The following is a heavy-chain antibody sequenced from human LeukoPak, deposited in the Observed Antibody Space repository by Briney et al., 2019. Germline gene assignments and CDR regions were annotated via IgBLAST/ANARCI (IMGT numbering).Heavy chain of an antibody. V-gene: IGHV3-48*04. CDR2: ISSSSSTI. CDR3: ARDPYSGSYGDYYYYYMDV. Sequence: PGGSLRLSCAASGFSFSSYSMNWARQSPGKGLEWDSYISSSSSTISYADSVKGRFTISRDNAKNSLYLQMNSLRVEDTAVYYCARDPYSGSYGDYYYYYMDVWGKGTTVTISS. J-gene: IGHJ6*03. D-gene: IGHD1-26*01. CDR1: GFSFSSYS.